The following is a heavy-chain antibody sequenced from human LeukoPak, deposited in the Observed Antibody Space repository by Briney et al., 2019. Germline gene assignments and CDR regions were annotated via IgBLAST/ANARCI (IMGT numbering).Heavy chain of an antibody. Sequence: ASVKVSCKASAYTLTDYYMHWVRQAPGQGLEWMGWISPNSGVTNYAQKFQGRATMTRDTSISTAYMERSRLRSDDTAGYYCAGADGSGSYYNWFDPWGQGTLVTVSS. J-gene: IGHJ5*02. CDR1: AYTLTDYY. D-gene: IGHD3-10*01. V-gene: IGHV1-2*02. CDR2: ISPNSGVT. CDR3: AGADGSGSYYNWFDP.